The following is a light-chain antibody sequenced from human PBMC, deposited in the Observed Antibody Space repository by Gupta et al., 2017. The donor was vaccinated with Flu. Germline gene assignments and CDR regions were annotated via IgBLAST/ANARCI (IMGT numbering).Light chain of an antibody. CDR2: AAS. V-gene: IGKV1-8*01. CDR3: QHYYTYPFT. J-gene: IGKJ4*01. CDR1: QDIRSY. Sequence: PSDLSASTRYRVTITCRESQDIRSYLAWYQQKPGQAPKLLIHAASTWQSGVPSRFSGSGSGTDFTLTISSLQSEDFAIYYCQHYYTYPFTFGGGTKVEIK.